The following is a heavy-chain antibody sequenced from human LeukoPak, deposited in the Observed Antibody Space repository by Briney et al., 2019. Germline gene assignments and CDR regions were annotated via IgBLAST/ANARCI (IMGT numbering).Heavy chain of an antibody. V-gene: IGHV4-59*08. J-gene: IGHJ2*01. Sequence: SETLSLTCTVSGGSISSYYWSWIRQPPGKGLEWIGYIYYSGSTNYNPSLKSRVTISVDTSKNQFSLKLSSVTAADTAVYYCARLSFLGATMLDLWGRGTLVTVSS. CDR2: IYYSGST. CDR3: ARLSFLGATMLDL. D-gene: IGHD1-26*01. CDR1: GGSISSYY.